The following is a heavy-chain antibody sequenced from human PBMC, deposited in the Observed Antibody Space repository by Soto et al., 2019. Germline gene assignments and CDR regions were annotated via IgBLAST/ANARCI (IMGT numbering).Heavy chain of an antibody. CDR1: GGTFSSYA. CDR3: AREQQYYYGSGRGPFDY. CDR2: IIPIFGTA. V-gene: IGHV1-69*12. D-gene: IGHD3-10*01. Sequence: QVQLVQSGAEVKKPGSSVKVSCKASGGTFSSYAISWVRQAAGQGLEWMGGIIPIFGTANYAQKFQGRVTITADESTSTAYMELSSLRSEDTAVYYCAREQQYYYGSGRGPFDYWGQGTLVTVSS. J-gene: IGHJ4*02.